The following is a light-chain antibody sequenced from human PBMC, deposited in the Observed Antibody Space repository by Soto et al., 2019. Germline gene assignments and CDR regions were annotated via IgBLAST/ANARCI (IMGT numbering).Light chain of an antibody. CDR2: AAS. CDR1: RDITDY. Sequence: ITISQSASALSASEGAHVTITCRASRDITDYLAWYQQKPGQVPKLLISAASTLQSGVPSRFTASGSGTDFTLTITGLRPEDFATYYCQNYDSAPWTFGQGTKVDIK. CDR3: QNYDSAPWT. J-gene: IGKJ1*01. V-gene: IGKV1-27*01.